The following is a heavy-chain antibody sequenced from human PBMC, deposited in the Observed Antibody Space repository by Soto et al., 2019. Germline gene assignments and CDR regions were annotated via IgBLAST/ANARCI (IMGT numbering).Heavy chain of an antibody. J-gene: IGHJ4*01. CDR1: GGSISGYY. V-gene: IGHV4-4*07. CDR3: ARDRGYSYVSFGS. D-gene: IGHD5-18*01. Sequence: PSETLSLSCIVSGGSISGYYWSWIRQPAGKELEWIGRIYSGGSTNYQPSLNSRGNMSVDTSKNLISLKLTSVTAADTAIYYCARDRGYSYVSFGSWGHGALDTVSS. CDR2: IYSGGST.